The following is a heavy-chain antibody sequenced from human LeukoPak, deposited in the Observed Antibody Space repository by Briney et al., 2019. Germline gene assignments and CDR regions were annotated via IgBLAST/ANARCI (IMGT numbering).Heavy chain of an antibody. Sequence: PSETLSLTCTVSGGSISSGGYYWSWIRQHPGKGLEWIGYIYYSGSTYYNPSLKSRVTISVDTSKNQFSLKLSSVTAADTAVYYCARDGYNGGIDYWGQGTLVTVS. J-gene: IGHJ4*02. CDR1: GGSISSGGYY. CDR2: IYYSGST. V-gene: IGHV4-31*03. CDR3: ARDGYNGGIDY. D-gene: IGHD5-12*01.